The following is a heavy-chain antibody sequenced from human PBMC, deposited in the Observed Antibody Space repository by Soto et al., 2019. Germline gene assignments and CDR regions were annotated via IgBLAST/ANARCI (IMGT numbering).Heavy chain of an antibody. CDR1: GGLFSSYA. Sequence: QEQLVQSGAEVKKPGSSVKVSCKDSGGLFSSYAISWVRQAPGQGLEWMGGIIPVFGTTNYAQKFQDRLTITADESSNTAYMDLSSLKSEDTAIYYCVRGGSGYVWFNEFWGQGTLVTVSS. CDR2: IIPVFGTT. CDR3: VRGGSGYVWFNEF. J-gene: IGHJ4*02. V-gene: IGHV1-69*01. D-gene: IGHD3-22*01.